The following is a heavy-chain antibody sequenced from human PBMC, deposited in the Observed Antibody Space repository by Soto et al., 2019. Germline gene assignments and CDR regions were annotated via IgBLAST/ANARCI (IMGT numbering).Heavy chain of an antibody. V-gene: IGHV4-34*01. D-gene: IGHD3-22*01. CDR2: INHSGST. Sequence: KASETLSLTCAVYGGSFSGYYWSWIRQPPGKGLEWIGEINHSGSTNYNPSLKSRVTISVDTSKNQFSLKLSSVTAADTAVYYCARREDYYDSSGYLRPWGQGTLVTVSS. CDR3: ARREDYYDSSGYLRP. CDR1: GGSFSGYY. J-gene: IGHJ5*02.